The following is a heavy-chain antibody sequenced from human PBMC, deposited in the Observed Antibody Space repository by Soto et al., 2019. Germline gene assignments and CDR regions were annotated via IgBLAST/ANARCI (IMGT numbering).Heavy chain of an antibody. Sequence: PGGSLRLSCAASGFTFSSYGMHWVRQAPGKGLEWVAVIWYDGSNKYYADSVKGRFTISRDNSKNTLYLQMNSLRAEDTAVYYCARSYYYDSSGYYRSFFQHWGQGTLVTVSS. CDR1: GFTFSSYG. CDR2: IWYDGSNK. V-gene: IGHV3-33*01. J-gene: IGHJ1*01. CDR3: ARSYYYDSSGYYRSFFQH. D-gene: IGHD3-22*01.